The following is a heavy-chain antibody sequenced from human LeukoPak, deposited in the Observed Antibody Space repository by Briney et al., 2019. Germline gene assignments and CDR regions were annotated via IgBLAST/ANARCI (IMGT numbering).Heavy chain of an antibody. CDR1: GGSFSGYY. Sequence: SETLSLTCAVYGGSFSGYYWSWIRQPPGKGLEWIGEINHSGSTNYNPSLKSRVTISVDTSKNQFSLKLSSVTPADTAVYYCARRPNYGDYVEYYYYMDVWGKGTTVTVSS. V-gene: IGHV4-34*01. J-gene: IGHJ6*03. D-gene: IGHD4-17*01. CDR2: INHSGST. CDR3: ARRPNYGDYVEYYYYMDV.